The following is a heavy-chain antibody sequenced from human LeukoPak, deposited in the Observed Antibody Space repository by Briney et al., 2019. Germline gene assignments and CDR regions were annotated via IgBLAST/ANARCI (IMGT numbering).Heavy chain of an antibody. CDR2: ISGSGGST. J-gene: IGHJ4*02. CDR1: GFTFSSYA. V-gene: IGHV3-23*01. CDR3: ARDEAGRGRKYFDY. Sequence: GGSLRLSCAASGFTFSSYAMSWVRQAPGKGLEWVSAISGSGGSTYYADSVKGRFTISRDNSKNTLYLQMNSLRAEDTAVYYCARDEAGRGRKYFDYWGQGTLVTVSS.